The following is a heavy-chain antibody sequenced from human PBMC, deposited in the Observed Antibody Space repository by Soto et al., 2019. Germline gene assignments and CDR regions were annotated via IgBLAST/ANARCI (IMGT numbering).Heavy chain of an antibody. CDR2: ISGSGGST. Sequence: GGSLRLSCAASGFTFSSYAMSWVRQAPGKGLEWVSAISGSGGSTYYADSVKGRFTISRDNSKNTLYLQMNSLKAEDTAVYYCAKDLRQPGYYFDYWGQGTLVTVSS. D-gene: IGHD6-13*01. CDR3: AKDLRQPGYYFDY. CDR1: GFTFSSYA. V-gene: IGHV3-23*01. J-gene: IGHJ4*02.